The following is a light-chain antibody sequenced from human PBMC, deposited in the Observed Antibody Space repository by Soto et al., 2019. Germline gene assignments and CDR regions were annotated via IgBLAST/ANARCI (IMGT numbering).Light chain of an antibody. V-gene: IGKV3D-15*01. CDR3: QQYNNWPLLT. Sequence: EVLMTQSPATLSVSPGERATLSCRASQSVSSNLAGYQQKPGQATRLLIYGASIRATGIPARFSGSGSGTDFTLIITSLQSEDFGVYFCQQYNNWPLLTFGGGTKVEIK. CDR2: GAS. CDR1: QSVSSN. J-gene: IGKJ4*01.